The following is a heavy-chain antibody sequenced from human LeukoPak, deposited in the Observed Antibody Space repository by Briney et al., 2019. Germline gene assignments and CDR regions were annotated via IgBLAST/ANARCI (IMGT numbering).Heavy chain of an antibody. CDR1: GGSFSCYY. J-gene: IGHJ5*02. Sequence: SETLSLTCAVYGGSFSCYYWSWIRQPPGKGPEWIGEINHSGSTNYNPSLKSRVTISVDTSKNQFSLKLSSVTAADTAVYYCAREKAEYCSGGSCYQPVWFDPWGKGTLVTVSS. D-gene: IGHD2-15*01. V-gene: IGHV4-34*01. CDR3: AREKAEYCSGGSCYQPVWFDP. CDR2: INHSGST.